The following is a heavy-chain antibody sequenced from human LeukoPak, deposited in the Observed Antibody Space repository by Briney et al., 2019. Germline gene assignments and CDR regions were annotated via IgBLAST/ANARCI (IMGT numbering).Heavy chain of an antibody. CDR1: GGSFSGYY. D-gene: IGHD1-26*01. CDR3: ARASGGYSTHY. V-gene: IGHV4-34*01. Sequence: SETLSLTCAVYGGSFSGYYWSWIRQPPGKGLEWIGEINHSGSTNYNPSLKSRVTISLDTSKNQFSLKLTSVTAADTAVYYCARASGGYSTHYWGQGTLVTVSS. J-gene: IGHJ4*02. CDR2: INHSGST.